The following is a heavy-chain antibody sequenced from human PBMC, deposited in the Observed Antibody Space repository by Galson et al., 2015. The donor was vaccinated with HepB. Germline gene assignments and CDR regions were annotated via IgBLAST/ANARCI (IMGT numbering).Heavy chain of an antibody. J-gene: IGHJ5*02. CDR1: GFNARSNY. CDR3: GRGGAGGHVGQFDR. Sequence: SLRLSCAASGFNARSNYMTWVRQAPGKGLEWVSVIYSAGVYTDGTTYYAKSVKGRFTISRDNAKNVVYLQMKRLRVEDTAIYYCGRGGAGGHVGQFDRWGQGTLVTGSS. D-gene: IGHD2-8*02. CDR2: IYSAGVYTDGTT. V-gene: IGHV3-53*01.